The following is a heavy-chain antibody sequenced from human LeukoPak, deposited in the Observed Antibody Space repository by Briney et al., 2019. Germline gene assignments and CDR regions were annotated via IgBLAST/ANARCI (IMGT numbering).Heavy chain of an antibody. D-gene: IGHD3-22*01. J-gene: IGHJ4*02. CDR2: ISSSSSYI. CDR1: GFTFSSYS. Sequence: PGGSLRLSCAASGFTFSSYSMNWVRQAPGKGLEWVSSISSSSSYIYYADSVKGRFTISRDNSKNTLYLQMNSLRAEDTAVYYCAKDLDVGSSSGYPDRDYWGQGTLVTVSS. V-gene: IGHV3-21*04. CDR3: AKDLDVGSSSGYPDRDY.